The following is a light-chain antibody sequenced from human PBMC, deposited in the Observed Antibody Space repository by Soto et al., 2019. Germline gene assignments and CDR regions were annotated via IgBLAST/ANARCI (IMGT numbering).Light chain of an antibody. Sequence: QSVLTQPASVSGSPGQSITISCSGTFNDIGAHNYVSWYQHHPGKAPKRLIYEVTKRPSGVSNRFSGSKSGNTASLTISGLEAEDEADYYGSSYTRTTTLHVLGNGTELTVL. CDR2: EVT. CDR1: FNDIGAHNY. V-gene: IGLV2-14*01. J-gene: IGLJ1*01. CDR3: SSYTRTTTLHV.